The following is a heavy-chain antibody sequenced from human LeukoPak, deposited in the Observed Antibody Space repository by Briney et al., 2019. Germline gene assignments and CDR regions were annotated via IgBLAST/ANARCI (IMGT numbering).Heavy chain of an antibody. CDR1: GGTFSSYA. V-gene: IGHV1-69*05. CDR2: IIPIFGTA. Sequence: GSSVKVSCKASGGTFSSYAISWVRQAPGQGLEWMGGIIPIFGTANYAQKFQGRVTITTDTSTSTVYMELSSLRSEDTAVYYCVRGLSGTVGLYYFDHWGQGTLVTVSS. D-gene: IGHD2/OR15-2a*01. J-gene: IGHJ4*02. CDR3: VRGLSGTVGLYYFDH.